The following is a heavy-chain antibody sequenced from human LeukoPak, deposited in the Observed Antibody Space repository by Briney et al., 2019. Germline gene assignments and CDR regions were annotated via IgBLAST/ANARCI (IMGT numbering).Heavy chain of an antibody. CDR1: GFTFSGYA. Sequence: GGSLRLSCAASGFTFSGYAMNWVRQAPGKGLEWVSSISSSSSYIYYADSVKGRFTISRDNAKNSLYLQMNSLRAEDTAVYYCAREVGALAAFDIWGQGTMVTVSS. J-gene: IGHJ3*02. CDR2: ISSSSSYI. D-gene: IGHD6-6*01. V-gene: IGHV3-21*01. CDR3: AREVGALAAFDI.